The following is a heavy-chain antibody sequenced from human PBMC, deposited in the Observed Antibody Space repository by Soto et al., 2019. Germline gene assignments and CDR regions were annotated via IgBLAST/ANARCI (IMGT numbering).Heavy chain of an antibody. CDR2: IYYSGST. V-gene: IGHV4-39*01. D-gene: IGHD4-4*01. Sequence: SETLSLTCTVSGSSISSSTYYWGWIRQPPGKGLEWIGSIYYSGSTYYNPSLKSRVTISVDTSKNQFSLKLSSVTAADTAVYYCARLTRNSRALDPWGQGTLVTVS. J-gene: IGHJ5*02. CDR1: GSSISSSTYY. CDR3: ARLTRNSRALDP.